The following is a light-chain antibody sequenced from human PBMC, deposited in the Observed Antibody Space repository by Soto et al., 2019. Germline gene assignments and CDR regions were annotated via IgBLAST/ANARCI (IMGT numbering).Light chain of an antibody. Sequence: EIVLTQSPGTLSLSPGERATLSCRASQSVSSSSLAWYQQKRGQAPRLLIHDASSRATGIPDMYSGSRSATDLTLNISRQHAAEFAVYYCQQYGGSPRPLGQVTNVDIK. CDR2: DAS. CDR3: QQYGGSPRP. V-gene: IGKV3-20*01. CDR1: QSVSSSS. J-gene: IGKJ1*01.